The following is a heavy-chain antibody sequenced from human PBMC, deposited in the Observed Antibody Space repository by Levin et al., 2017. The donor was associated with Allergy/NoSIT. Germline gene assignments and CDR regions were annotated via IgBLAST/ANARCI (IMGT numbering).Heavy chain of an antibody. CDR1: GCILTNYS. J-gene: IGHJ6*02. D-gene: IGHD4-17*01. V-gene: IGHV1-69*06. CDR3: ARGTVERVATVNRWRHYLRGLDV. Sequence: GASVKVSCKTSGCILTNYSFSWVRQAXGQGLEWMGVIIPMSGTPYYAETSQGRVTITADKITNTAYMELINLTYEDTATYYCARGTVERVATVNRWRHYLRGLDVWGLGTTVTVSS. CDR2: IIPMSGTP.